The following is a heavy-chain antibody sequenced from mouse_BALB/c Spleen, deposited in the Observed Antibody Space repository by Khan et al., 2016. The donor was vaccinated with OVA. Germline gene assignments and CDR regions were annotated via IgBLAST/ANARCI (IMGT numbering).Heavy chain of an antibody. CDR1: GYTFTSYD. CDR3: ARDGLRGVAMDY. CDR2: IYPGDGST. J-gene: IGHJ4*01. Sequence: QVQLQQAGPELVKPGALVKISCKASGYTFTSYDINWVKQRPGQGREWIGWIYPGDGSTKHNEKFKDKATLTADTSSSTAYMQLIRLTSENSGVYFCARDGLRGVAMDYWGQGTSVSVSS. V-gene: IGHV1S56*01. D-gene: IGHD2-4*01.